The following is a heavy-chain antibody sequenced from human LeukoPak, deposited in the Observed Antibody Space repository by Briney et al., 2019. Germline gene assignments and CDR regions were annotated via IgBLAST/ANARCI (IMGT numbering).Heavy chain of an antibody. V-gene: IGHV3-21*04. D-gene: IGHD4-11*01. CDR2: ISSSSSYI. Sequence: GGSLRLSCAASGFTFRNYGMSWVRQAPGKGLEWVSSISSSSSYIYYADSVKGRFTISRDNSKNTLYLQMNSLKTEDTAVYYCARVKYSNYAWGYYYYYMDVWGKGTTVTVSS. CDR1: GFTFRNYG. CDR3: ARVKYSNYAWGYYYYYMDV. J-gene: IGHJ6*03.